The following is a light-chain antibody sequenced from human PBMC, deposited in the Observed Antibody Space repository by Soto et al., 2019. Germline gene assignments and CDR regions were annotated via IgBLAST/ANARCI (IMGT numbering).Light chain of an antibody. CDR1: SGHSSYI. Sequence: QSVLTQSPSASASLGASVKLTCTLSSGHSSYIIAWHQQQPEEGPRYLMNLNSDGSHTKGDGIPDRFSGSSSGAERYLTIPSLQSEDEADYYCQTWGTGIVVFGGGTKLTVL. V-gene: IGLV4-69*01. CDR3: QTWGTGIVV. CDR2: LNSDGSH. J-gene: IGLJ2*01.